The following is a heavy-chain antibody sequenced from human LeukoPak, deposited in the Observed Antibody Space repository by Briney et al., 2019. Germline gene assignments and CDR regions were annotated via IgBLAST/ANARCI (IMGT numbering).Heavy chain of an antibody. J-gene: IGHJ4*02. D-gene: IGHD2-21*02. V-gene: IGHV3-15*01. Sequence: KPGGSLRLSCVASGFTFSNAWMNWVRQAPGKGLEWVGRFKSKTDVGTTDYAAPVKSRITISRDDSTNTLHLQMNSLKTEDTAVYCCTTSLAGAVTAVYPFDNWGQGTLVTVSS. CDR3: TTSLAGAVTAVYPFDN. CDR1: GFTFSNAW. CDR2: FKSKTDVGTT.